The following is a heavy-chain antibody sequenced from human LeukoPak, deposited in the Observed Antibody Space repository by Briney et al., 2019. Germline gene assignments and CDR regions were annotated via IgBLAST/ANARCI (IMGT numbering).Heavy chain of an antibody. CDR2: IYPGESDT. Sequence: PGESLKISCKGSGYSFTSYWIGWVRQIPGKGLEWMGIIYPGESDTRYSPSFQGQVTIPADKSISTAYLQWSSLKASDTAMYYCARHRYYYDSSANPDYWGQGTLVTVSS. V-gene: IGHV5-51*01. J-gene: IGHJ4*02. CDR3: ARHRYYYDSSANPDY. CDR1: GYSFTSYW. D-gene: IGHD3-22*01.